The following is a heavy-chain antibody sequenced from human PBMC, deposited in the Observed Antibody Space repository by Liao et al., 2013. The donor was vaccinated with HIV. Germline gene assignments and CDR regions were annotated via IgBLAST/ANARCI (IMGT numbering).Heavy chain of an antibody. J-gene: IGHJ4*02. V-gene: IGHV4-4*07. CDR3: ARVMKTCSGFDCHHGGINY. D-gene: IGHD2-15*01. Sequence: QVQLQESGPGLVKPSETLSLTCTVSGGSISTYYWNWIRQPAGKGLEWIGRIYTSGSTNYNPSLKSRVTMSVDTSKNQFSLKLSSVTAADTAVYYCARVMKTCSGFDCHHGGINYWGEGTLVTVSS. CDR2: IYTSGST. CDR1: GGSISTYY.